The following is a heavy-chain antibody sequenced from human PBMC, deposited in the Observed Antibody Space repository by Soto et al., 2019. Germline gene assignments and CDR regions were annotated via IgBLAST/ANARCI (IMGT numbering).Heavy chain of an antibody. D-gene: IGHD4-4*01. V-gene: IGHV3-23*01. Sequence: GGSLRHSCAASGGTCISYAMSWFRQATGKGLEWVSAISGSGGSTYYADSVKGRFTISRDNSKNTLYLQMNSLRAEDTAVYYCAKHLGTNSNRYYYYYYYMDVWGKGTTVTVSS. J-gene: IGHJ6*03. CDR3: AKHLGTNSNRYYYYYYYMDV. CDR2: ISGSGGST. CDR1: GGTCISYA.